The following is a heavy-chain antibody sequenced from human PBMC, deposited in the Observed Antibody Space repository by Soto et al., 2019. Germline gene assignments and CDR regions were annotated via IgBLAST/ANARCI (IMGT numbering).Heavy chain of an antibody. V-gene: IGHV4-4*07. CDR2: IYSSGTT. J-gene: IGHJ5*02. CDR3: VRDVCGSGWFAP. D-gene: IGHD3-16*01. Sequence: KTSETLSLTCTVSGISIDNYYCSWIRQSAGKGLEWIGRIYSSGTTNYNPSLKSRVTMSVDMSKSQFSLNVRSVTAADTAVYYCVRDVCGSGWFAPWGQGTLVTVSS. CDR1: GISIDNYY.